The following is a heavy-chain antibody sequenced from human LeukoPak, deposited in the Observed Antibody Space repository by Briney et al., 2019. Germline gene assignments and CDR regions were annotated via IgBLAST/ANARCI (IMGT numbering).Heavy chain of an antibody. Sequence: GGSLRLSCAASGFTFSSYAMHWVRQAPGKGLEWVSGISWNSGSIGYADSVKGRFTISRDNAKNSLYLQMNSLRAEDTALYYCAKDKADEYYFDYWGQGTLVTVPS. CDR2: ISWNSGSI. CDR1: GFTFSSYA. V-gene: IGHV3-9*01. J-gene: IGHJ4*02. CDR3: AKDKADEYYFDY.